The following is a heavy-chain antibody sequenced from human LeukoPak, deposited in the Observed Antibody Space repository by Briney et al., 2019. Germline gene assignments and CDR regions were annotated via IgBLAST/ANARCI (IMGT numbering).Heavy chain of an antibody. CDR2: ISAYNGNT. J-gene: IGHJ5*02. V-gene: IGHV1-18*01. CDR1: GYTFTSYG. Sequence: ASVTVSCKASGYTFTSYGISWVRQAPGQGLAWMGWISAYNGNTNYAQKLQGRVTMTTDTSTSTAYMELRSLRSDDTAVYYCARVYSSGWPAGSWFDPWGQGTLVTVSS. D-gene: IGHD6-19*01. CDR3: ARVYSSGWPAGSWFDP.